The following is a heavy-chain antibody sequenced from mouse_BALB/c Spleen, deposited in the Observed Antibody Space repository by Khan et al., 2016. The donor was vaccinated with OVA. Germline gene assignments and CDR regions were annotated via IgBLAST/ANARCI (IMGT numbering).Heavy chain of an antibody. CDR2: IWGGGSC. CDR1: GFSLTGYG. J-gene: IGHJ4*01. CDR3: ASAYDGNYRGAMDY. D-gene: IGHD2-10*01. Sequence: VQLVESGPGLVAPSQSLYITCTASGFSLTGYGVNWVRQPPGKGLEWLGMIWGGGSCDYNPALESSVSISIANSKDKAFYKMNSQQTDDKARYNCASAYDGNYRGAMDYWGQGTSVTVSS. V-gene: IGHV2-6-7*01.